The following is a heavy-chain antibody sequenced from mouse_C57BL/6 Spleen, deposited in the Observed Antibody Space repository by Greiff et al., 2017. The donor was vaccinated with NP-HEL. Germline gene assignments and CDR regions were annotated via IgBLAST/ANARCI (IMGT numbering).Heavy chain of an antibody. CDR3: AREGYYFYFDY. D-gene: IGHD1-1*01. V-gene: IGHV1-76*01. Sequence: VQLQQSGAELVRPGASVKLSCKASGYTFTDYYINWVKQRPGQGLEWIARIYPGSGNTYYNEKFKGKATLTAEKSSSTAYMQLSSLTSEDSAVYFCAREGYYFYFDYWGQGTTLTVSS. J-gene: IGHJ2*01. CDR1: GYTFTDYY. CDR2: IYPGSGNT.